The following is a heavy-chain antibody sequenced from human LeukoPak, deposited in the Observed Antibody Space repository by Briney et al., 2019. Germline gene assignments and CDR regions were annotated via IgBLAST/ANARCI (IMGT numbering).Heavy chain of an antibody. CDR1: GFTFNDSY. Sequence: GSLRLSCAASGFTFNDSYMSWVRQPPGKGLEWIGEIYHSGSTNYNPSLKSRVTISVDKSKNQFSLKLSSVTAADTAVYYCARGSSSAAATAFDIWGQGTMVTVSS. CDR3: ARGSSSAAATAFDI. J-gene: IGHJ3*02. CDR2: IYHSGST. V-gene: IGHV4-4*02. D-gene: IGHD6-13*01.